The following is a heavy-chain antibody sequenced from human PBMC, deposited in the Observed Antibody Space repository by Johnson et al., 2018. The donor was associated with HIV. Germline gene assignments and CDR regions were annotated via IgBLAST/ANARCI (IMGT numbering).Heavy chain of an antibody. CDR2: MWYDVSNT. J-gene: IGHJ3*02. D-gene: IGHD6-13*01. V-gene: IGHV3-33*06. Sequence: QVQLVESGGGVVQPGRSLRLSCAAPGFTFSTYGMHWVRQAPGKGLAWVAVMWYDVSNTYYADSLKGRFTIARDNSTNTLYRQMNSLRAEETAVYYCAKDQWSSSWTNDAFEIWGQGTMVTVSS. CDR1: GFTFSTYG. CDR3: AKDQWSSSWTNDAFEI.